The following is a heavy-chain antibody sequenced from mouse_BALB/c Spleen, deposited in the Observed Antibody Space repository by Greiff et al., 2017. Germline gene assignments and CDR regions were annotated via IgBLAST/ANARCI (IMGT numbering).Heavy chain of an antibody. CDR1: GYSFTSYW. D-gene: IGHD2-14*01. CDR2: IYPGNSDT. Sequence: VQLQQSGTVLARPGASVKMSCKASGYSFTSYWMHWVKQRPGQGLEWIGAIYPGNSDTSYNQKFKGKAKLTAVTSASTAYMELSSLTNEDSAVYYCTREEVRRTSWFAYWGQGTLVTVSA. CDR3: TREEVRRTSWFAY. J-gene: IGHJ3*01. V-gene: IGHV1-5*01.